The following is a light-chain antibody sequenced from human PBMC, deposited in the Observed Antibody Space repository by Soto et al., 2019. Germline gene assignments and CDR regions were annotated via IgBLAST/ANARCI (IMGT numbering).Light chain of an antibody. CDR2: HVS. CDR1: SSDVCGYNY. J-gene: IGLJ2*01. Sequence: QSALTQPRSVSGSPGQSITLSCTGTSSDVCGYNYGSWYQQHPGKAPKFIIHHVSDRLSGVPGRFSGSKSGNTAFLTISGLQAEDEADYYCCSYAGTYTNVVFGGGTKLTVL. V-gene: IGLV2-11*01. CDR3: CSYAGTYTNVV.